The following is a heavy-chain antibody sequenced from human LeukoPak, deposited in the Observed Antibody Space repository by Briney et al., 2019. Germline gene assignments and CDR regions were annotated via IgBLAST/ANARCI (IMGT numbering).Heavy chain of an antibody. Sequence: GGSLRLSCAASGFTFSSYSMNWVSQAPGKGLEWVSYISTISSTIYYADSVKGRFTISRDNAKNSLYRQMNSLRAEDTSVYYCASCSTNCYSMDVWGQGTTVTVSS. CDR3: ASCSTNCYSMDV. D-gene: IGHD2-2*02. CDR1: GFTFSSYS. V-gene: IGHV3-48*04. J-gene: IGHJ6*02. CDR2: ISTISSTI.